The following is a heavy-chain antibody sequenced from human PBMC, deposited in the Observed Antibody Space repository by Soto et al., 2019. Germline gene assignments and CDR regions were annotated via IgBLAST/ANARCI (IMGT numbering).Heavy chain of an antibody. CDR2: ISWDGADT. D-gene: IGHD5-18*01. Sequence: SLRLSCAASGFHFDDYSMNWVRQVPGKGLEWVSLISWDGADTYYADSVKGRFTTSRDNAENSLYLQMNSLRPEDTALYYCVRSKGGYSYGTPFDYWGQGTLVTVSS. J-gene: IGHJ4*02. CDR3: VRSKGGYSYGTPFDY. CDR1: GFHFDDYS. V-gene: IGHV3-43*01.